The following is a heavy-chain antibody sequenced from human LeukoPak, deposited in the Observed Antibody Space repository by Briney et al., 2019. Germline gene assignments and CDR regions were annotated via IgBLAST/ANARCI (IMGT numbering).Heavy chain of an antibody. CDR3: ATSGRFTVVTPRAFDI. CDR2: IYYSGST. Sequence: PSETLSLTCTVSGGSISSGDYYWSWIRQPPGKGLEWIGYIYYSGSTYYNPSLKSRVTISVDTSKNQFSLKLSSVTAADTAVYYCATSGRFTVVTPRAFDIWGQGTMVTVSS. D-gene: IGHD4-23*01. CDR1: GGSISSGDYY. V-gene: IGHV4-30-4*08. J-gene: IGHJ3*02.